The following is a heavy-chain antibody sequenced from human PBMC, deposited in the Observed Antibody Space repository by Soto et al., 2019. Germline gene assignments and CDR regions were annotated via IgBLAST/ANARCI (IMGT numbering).Heavy chain of an antibody. V-gene: IGHV1-2*05. CDR3: TMGGGTILGLLS. Sequence: ASSNVSRKASGYTFTGYFIHWGPQDPGEGLELVGNINPNRGVTQYAPRFLGTVTITRYTSIRAAYMEMSKTRSDDTVVYCFTMGGGTILGLLSWGPGTLVTVSS. CDR1: GYTFTGYF. D-gene: IGHD2-2*01. CDR2: INPNRGVT. J-gene: IGHJ5*02.